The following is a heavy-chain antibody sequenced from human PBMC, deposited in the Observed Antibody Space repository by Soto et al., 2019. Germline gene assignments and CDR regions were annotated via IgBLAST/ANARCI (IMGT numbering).Heavy chain of an antibody. CDR2: ISGSGGST. D-gene: IGHD1-1*01. J-gene: IGHJ4*02. CDR1: GFTSSNYA. V-gene: IGHV3-23*01. Sequence: EIQLLESGGGLVQPGASLRLSCAASGFTSSNYAMTWVRQAPGKGLEWVSTISGSGGSTYYADSVKGRFTISRDNSKNTLFLQMNSLRNEETAVYYCAKESVGTHWDYWGQGTLVTVSS. CDR3: AKESVGTHWDY.